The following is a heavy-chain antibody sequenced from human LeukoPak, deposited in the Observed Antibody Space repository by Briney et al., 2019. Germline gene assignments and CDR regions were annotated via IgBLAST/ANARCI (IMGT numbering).Heavy chain of an antibody. J-gene: IGHJ6*02. CDR3: ARELYYGSGTSRDYYYYGLDV. V-gene: IGHV3-23*01. Sequence: PGGSLRLSCAASGFTFSSYAMTWVRQAPGKGLEWVSTVVGGGATFYADSVKGRFTISRDNAKNSLYLQMNSLRAEDTAVYYCARELYYGSGTSRDYYYYGLDVWGQGTTVTVSS. CDR2: VVGGGAT. CDR1: GFTFSSYA. D-gene: IGHD3-10*01.